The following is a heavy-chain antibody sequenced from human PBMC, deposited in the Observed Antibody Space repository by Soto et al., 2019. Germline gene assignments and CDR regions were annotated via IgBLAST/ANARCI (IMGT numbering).Heavy chain of an antibody. CDR1: GGSFSGYY. J-gene: IGHJ2*01. D-gene: IGHD3-9*01. CDR3: ARESHDILTGPPWVWYFDL. Sequence: QVQLQQWGAGPLRPLETLSLTCGVSGGSFSGYYWAWIRQSPGKGLEWIGDINDRGSINYNPSLKSRVSISVDTSKIHYSLNVRSVTAADTAVYYCARESHDILTGPPWVWYFDLWGRGTLVTVSS. CDR2: INDRGSI. V-gene: IGHV4-34*01.